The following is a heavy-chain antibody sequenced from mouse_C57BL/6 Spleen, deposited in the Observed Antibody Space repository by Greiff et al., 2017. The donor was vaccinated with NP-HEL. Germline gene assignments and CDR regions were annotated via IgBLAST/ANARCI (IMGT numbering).Heavy chain of an antibody. J-gene: IGHJ2*01. CDR1: GYTFTTYP. CDR3: ARDGEYYGSFDY. V-gene: IGHV1-47*01. Sequence: VKLQESGAELVKPGASVKMSCKASGYTFTTYPIEWMKQNHGKSLEWIGNFHPYNDDTKYNEKFKGKATLTVEKSSSTVYLELSRLTSDDSAVYYCARDGEYYGSFDYWGQGTTLTVSS. CDR2: FHPYNDDT. D-gene: IGHD1-1*01.